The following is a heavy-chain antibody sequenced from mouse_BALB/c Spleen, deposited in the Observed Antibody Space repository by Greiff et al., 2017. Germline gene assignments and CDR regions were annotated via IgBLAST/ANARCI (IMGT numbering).Heavy chain of an antibody. J-gene: IGHJ2*01. V-gene: IGHV2-6-2*01. CDR2: IWSDGST. Sequence: VNLEESGPDLVAPSQSLSITCTVSGFSLTSYGVHWVRQPPGKGLEWLVVIWSDGSTTYKSALKSRLSIIKDNSKSQVCLTMNSLQTDDTAMYYCAYHGGNSVLDYWGQGTTLTVSS. CDR1: GFSLTSYG. D-gene: IGHD3-1*01. CDR3: AYHGGNSVLDY.